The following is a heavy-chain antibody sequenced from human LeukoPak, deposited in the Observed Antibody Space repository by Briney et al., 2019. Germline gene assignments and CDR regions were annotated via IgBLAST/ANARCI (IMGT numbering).Heavy chain of an antibody. Sequence: ASVKVSCKASGYTFTGYYMHWVRQAPGQGLEWMGRINPNSGGTNYAQKFQGRVTMTRDTSISTAYMELSRLRSDDTAVYYCARRHPVTTSAYFDLWGRGTLVTVSS. V-gene: IGHV1-2*02. J-gene: IGHJ2*01. CDR3: ARRHPVTTSAYFDL. D-gene: IGHD4-17*01. CDR2: INPNSGGT. CDR1: GYTFTGYY.